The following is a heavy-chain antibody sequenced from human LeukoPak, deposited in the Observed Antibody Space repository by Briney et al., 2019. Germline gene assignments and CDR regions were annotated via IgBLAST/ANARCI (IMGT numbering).Heavy chain of an antibody. CDR1: GFTFTSHE. J-gene: IGHJ2*01. D-gene: IGHD6-19*01. CDR2: ISTSGSTI. CDR3: ARGEYTIGSFDL. Sequence: GGSLRLSCGASGFTFTSHEMNWVRQVPGQGLEWLAYISTSGSTIYYADSVKGRFTISRDNAKNSVYLQMTSLRVDDTGVYYCARGEYTIGSFDLWGRGTLVTVSS. V-gene: IGHV3-48*03.